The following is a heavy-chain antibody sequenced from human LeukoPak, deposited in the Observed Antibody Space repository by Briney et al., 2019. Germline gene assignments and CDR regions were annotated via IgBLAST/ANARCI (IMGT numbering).Heavy chain of an antibody. CDR1: GFTFSSYA. J-gene: IGHJ4*02. D-gene: IGHD1-26*01. CDR3: ARDGVAELMSALDY. Sequence: GGSLRLSCAASGFTFSSYAMNWVRQAPGKGLEWVSAITGSGGRTYYADSVKGRFTISRDNAKNSLYLQMNSLRAEDTAVYYCARDGVAELMSALDYWGQGILVTVSS. V-gene: IGHV3-23*01. CDR2: ITGSGGRT.